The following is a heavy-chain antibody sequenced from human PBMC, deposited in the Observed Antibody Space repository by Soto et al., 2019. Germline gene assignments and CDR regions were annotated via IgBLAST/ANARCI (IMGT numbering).Heavy chain of an antibody. Sequence: EVQLLESGGGLVQPGGSLRLSCAASGFTFSRYGMSWVRQAPGKGLEWVSAISGSGGSTYYADSVKGRFTISRDNSKNTLYLQMNSLRAEDTAVYYCAKEMVATIWGFDYWGQGTLVTVSS. D-gene: IGHD5-12*01. J-gene: IGHJ4*02. CDR1: GFTFSRYG. V-gene: IGHV3-23*01. CDR2: ISGSGGST. CDR3: AKEMVATIWGFDY.